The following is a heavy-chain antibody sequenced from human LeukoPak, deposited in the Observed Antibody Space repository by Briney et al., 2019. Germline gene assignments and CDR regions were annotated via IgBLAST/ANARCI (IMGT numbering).Heavy chain of an antibody. Sequence: ETLSLTCTVSGYSINSGYYWGWMRQPPGKGLEWIGSIYHSGRTYYNPSLKSRVTISVDTSKNQFSLKLSSVTAADTAVYYCAKPMIRGVITFAFDYWGQGILVTVSS. CDR2: IYHSGRT. J-gene: IGHJ4*02. D-gene: IGHD3-10*01. CDR1: GYSINSGYY. V-gene: IGHV4-38-2*02. CDR3: AKPMIRGVITFAFDY.